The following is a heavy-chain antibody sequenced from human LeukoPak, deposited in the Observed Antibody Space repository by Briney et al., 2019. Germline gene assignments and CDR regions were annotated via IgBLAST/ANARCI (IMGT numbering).Heavy chain of an antibody. D-gene: IGHD5-18*01. CDR3: ARGDSTAMAIDY. Sequence: ASVTVSCKASGYIFTSYGISWVRQATGQGLEWMGWMNPNSGNTGYAQKFQGRVTMTRNTSIRTVYMELSSLRSEDTAVYYCARGDSTAMAIDYWGQGTPVTVSS. CDR2: MNPNSGNT. J-gene: IGHJ4*02. V-gene: IGHV1-8*01. CDR1: GYIFTSYG.